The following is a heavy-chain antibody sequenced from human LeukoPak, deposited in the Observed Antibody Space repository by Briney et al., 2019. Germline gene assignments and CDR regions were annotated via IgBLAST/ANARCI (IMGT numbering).Heavy chain of an antibody. J-gene: IGHJ3*02. V-gene: IGHV4-34*01. CDR3: ARATYDYGDFPYAFDI. D-gene: IGHD4-17*01. CDR2: INHSGST. CDR1: GGSFSGYY. Sequence: SETLSLTCAVYGGSFSGYYWSWLRQPPGKGLEWMGEINHSGSTNYNPSLKSRVTISVDTSKNQFSLKLSSVTAADTAVYYCARATYDYGDFPYAFDIWGQGTMVTVSS.